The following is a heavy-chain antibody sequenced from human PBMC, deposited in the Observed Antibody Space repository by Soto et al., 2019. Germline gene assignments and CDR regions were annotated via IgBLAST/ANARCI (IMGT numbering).Heavy chain of an antibody. CDR3: ARTSSGWAEYFQH. J-gene: IGHJ1*01. V-gene: IGHV1-8*01. Sequence: ASVKVSCKASGYTFTSYDINWVRQATGQGLEWMGWMNPNSGNTGYAQPFQGRVTLTRNTSISTAYMGLSSRRSEDTAVYYCARTSSGWAEYFQHWGQGTLVTVSS. CDR1: GYTFTSYD. CDR2: MNPNSGNT. D-gene: IGHD6-19*01.